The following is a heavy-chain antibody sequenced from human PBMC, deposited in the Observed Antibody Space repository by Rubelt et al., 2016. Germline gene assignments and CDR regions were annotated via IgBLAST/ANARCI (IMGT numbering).Heavy chain of an antibody. Sequence: EVQVVESGGGLVQPGGSLRLSCAASGFTFSSFVMSWVRHTPGKGLEWVSAISGSGGSTYHAASVKGRFTISRDNSRNTLYLQMNSLRAEDTAVYYCVRDTTYYGMDVWGQGTTVIVS. CDR2: ISGSGGST. V-gene: IGHV3-23*04. CDR1: GFTFSSFV. J-gene: IGHJ6*02. D-gene: IGHD1-1*01. CDR3: VRDTTYYGMDV.